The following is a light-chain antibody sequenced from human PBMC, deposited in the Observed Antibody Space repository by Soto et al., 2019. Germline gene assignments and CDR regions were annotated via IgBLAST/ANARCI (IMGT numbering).Light chain of an antibody. CDR1: QRVSSS. CDR3: HQYNSWPPGT. Sequence: EIVMTQSPATLSASPGERATLSCRASQRVSSSLAWYQQKPGQAPRLLIYDASTRATGIPARFSGSGSGTEFTLTISSLQSEGFALYYCHQYNSWPPGTFGQGTKVDIK. J-gene: IGKJ1*01. V-gene: IGKV3-15*01. CDR2: DAS.